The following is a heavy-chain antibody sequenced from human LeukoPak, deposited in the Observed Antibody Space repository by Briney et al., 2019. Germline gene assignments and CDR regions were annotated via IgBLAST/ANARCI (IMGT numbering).Heavy chain of an antibody. CDR3: ARHYYCHDSFDI. V-gene: IGHV3-23*01. Sequence: PGGSLRLSCAASGFTVNNYAVSSVRQAPGKGLEWVSGILARCDTTYNAGSVKGRFTISRDNYKNTLYLKTKALRADYRFLYQCARHYYCHDSFDIWGQGTMVTVSS. CDR2: ILARCDTT. CDR1: GFTVNNYA. J-gene: IGHJ3*02. D-gene: IGHD3-10*01.